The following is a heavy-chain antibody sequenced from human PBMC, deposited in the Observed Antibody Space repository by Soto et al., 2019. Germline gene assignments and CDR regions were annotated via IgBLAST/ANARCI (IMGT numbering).Heavy chain of an antibody. CDR3: ARDRYSSSWDKFDY. J-gene: IGHJ4*02. V-gene: IGHV3-11*06. CDR1: GFTFSDYY. D-gene: IGHD6-13*01. CDR2: ISSSSSYT. Sequence: QVQLVESGGGLVKPGGSLRLSCAASGFTFSDYYMSWIRQAPGKGLEWVSYISSSSSYTNYADSVKGRFTISRDNAKNSLYLQMNSVRAVDTAVYYCARDRYSSSWDKFDYWGQGTLVTVSS.